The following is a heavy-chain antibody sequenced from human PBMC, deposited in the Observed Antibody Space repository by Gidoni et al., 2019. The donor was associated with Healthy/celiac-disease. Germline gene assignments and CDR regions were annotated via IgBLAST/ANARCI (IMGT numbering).Heavy chain of an antibody. J-gene: IGHJ6*02. Sequence: QVQLVESGGGVVQPGRSLRLSCAASGLTFSREGLPWLRQAPGKGLEWVAVISYDGSNKYYADSVKGRFTISRDNSKNTLYLQMNSLRAEDTAVYYCAKDGSVAATSGGGYYYYYGMDVWGQGTTVTVSS. CDR1: GLTFSREG. D-gene: IGHD2-15*01. CDR2: ISYDGSNK. V-gene: IGHV3-30*18. CDR3: AKDGSVAATSGGGYYYYYGMDV.